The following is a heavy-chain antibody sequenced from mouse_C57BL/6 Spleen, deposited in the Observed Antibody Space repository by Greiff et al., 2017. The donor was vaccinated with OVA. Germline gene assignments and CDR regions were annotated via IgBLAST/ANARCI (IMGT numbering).Heavy chain of an antibody. CDR1: GYSITSGYY. Sequence: EVQLVESGPGLVKPSQSLSLTCSVTGYSITSGYYWNWIRQFPGNKLEWMGYISYDGSNNYNPSLKNRISITRDTSKNQFFLKLNSVTTEDTATYYCARDRGWDWYFDVWGTGTTVTVSS. CDR3: ARDRGWDWYFDV. V-gene: IGHV3-6*01. J-gene: IGHJ1*03. D-gene: IGHD3-2*02. CDR2: ISYDGSN.